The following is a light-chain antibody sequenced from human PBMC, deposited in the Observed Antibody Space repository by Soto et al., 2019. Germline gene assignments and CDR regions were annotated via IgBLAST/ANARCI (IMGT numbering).Light chain of an antibody. CDR1: SSDVGAYYL. CDR2: EAS. V-gene: IGLV2-23*01. J-gene: IGLJ2*01. Sequence: QSALTQPASVSGSPGQSVTISCTGTSSDVGAYYLVSWYQHHPGKAPKLMIYEASKRPSGISDRFSGSKSGNTASLTISGLQAEDEADYYCSSYAGSISLIFGGGTKLTVL. CDR3: SSYAGSISLI.